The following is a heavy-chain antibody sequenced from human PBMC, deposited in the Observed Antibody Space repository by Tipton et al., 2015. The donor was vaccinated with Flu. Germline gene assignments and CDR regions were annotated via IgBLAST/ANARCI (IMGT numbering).Heavy chain of an antibody. J-gene: IGHJ4*02. CDR2: IYNSGRT. V-gene: IGHV4-59*01. D-gene: IGHD1-26*01. CDR1: GGSISSYY. CDR3: ARERVGGEPFDY. Sequence: TLSLTCTVSGGSISSYYWSWFRQLPGKGLEWIGYIYNSGRTNYNPSLKSRVTISVDTSKNQFSLKLSSVTAADTAVYYCARERVGGEPFDYGGQGTLVTVSS.